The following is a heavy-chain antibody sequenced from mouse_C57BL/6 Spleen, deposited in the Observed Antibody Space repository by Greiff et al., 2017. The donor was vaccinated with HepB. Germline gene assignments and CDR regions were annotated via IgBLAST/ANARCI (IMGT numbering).Heavy chain of an antibody. CDR3: SRWDYLLRSRYVDV. J-gene: IGHJ1*03. CDR1: GYAFSSSW. V-gene: IGHV1-82*01. CDR2: IYPGDGDT. Sequence: VHLVESGPELVKPGASVKISCKASGYAFSSSWMNWVKQRPGKGLEWIGRIYPGDGDTNYNGKFKGKATLTADKSSSTAYMQLSSLTSEDSAVYFCSRWDYLLRSRYVDVWGTVTTVTVSS. D-gene: IGHD1-1*01.